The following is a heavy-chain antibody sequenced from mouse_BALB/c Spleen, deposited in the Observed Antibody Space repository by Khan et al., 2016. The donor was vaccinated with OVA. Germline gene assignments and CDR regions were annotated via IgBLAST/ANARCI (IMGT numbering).Heavy chain of an antibody. CDR3: ARSGYDYFAY. CDR1: GYAFSNYW. V-gene: IGHV1-80*01. J-gene: IGHJ3*01. D-gene: IGHD2-14*01. Sequence: QVQLQQSGAELVRPESSVKISCKASGYAFSNYWMNWVKQRPGQGLEWIGQIYPGDGDTSFNGKFRGKATLTADKSSSTAYMQLSSLTSEDSAVYFCARSGYDYFAYWGQGTLVTVSA. CDR2: IYPGDGDT.